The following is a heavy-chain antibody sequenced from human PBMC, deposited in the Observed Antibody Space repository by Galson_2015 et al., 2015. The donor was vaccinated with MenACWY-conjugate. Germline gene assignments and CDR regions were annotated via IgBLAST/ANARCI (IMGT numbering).Heavy chain of an antibody. CDR1: GFTFSAYW. V-gene: IGHV3-7*03. D-gene: IGHD5-24*01. Sequence: SLRLSCAASGFTFSAYWMTWVRQAPGQGLERVEWVANIKQDGSERYYVDSVKGRFTISRDNAKNSLYLHMNSLRAEDTAVYFCVLTLDGGAFDIWGPGTMATAAS. J-gene: IGHJ3*02. CDR3: VLTLDGGAFDI. CDR2: IKQDGSER.